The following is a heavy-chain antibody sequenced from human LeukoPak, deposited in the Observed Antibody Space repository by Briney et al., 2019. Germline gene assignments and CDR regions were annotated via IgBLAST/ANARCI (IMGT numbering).Heavy chain of an antibody. CDR3: ASLSSSDWYGDY. CDR2: ISSSSNM. J-gene: IGHJ4*02. V-gene: IGHV3-48*02. CDR1: GFTFSSYS. D-gene: IGHD6-19*01. Sequence: GGSLRLSCAASGFTFSSYSMNWVRQAPGKGLEWPSYISSSSNMYYADSVKGRFTISRDNAENSLYLQMSSLGDDDTAVYYCASLSSSDWYGDYWGQGTLVTVSS.